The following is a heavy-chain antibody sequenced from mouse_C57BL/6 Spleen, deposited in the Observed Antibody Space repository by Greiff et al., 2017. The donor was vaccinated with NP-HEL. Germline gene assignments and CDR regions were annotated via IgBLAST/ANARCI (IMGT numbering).Heavy chain of an antibody. V-gene: IGHV1-82*01. CDR3: ARGRVTTVVASDY. CDR2: IYPGDGDT. Sequence: QVQLQQSGPELVKPGASVKISCKASGYAFSSSWMNWVKQRPGKGLEWIGRIYPGDGDTNYNGKFKGKATLTADKSSSTAYMQLSSLTSEDSAVYFCARGRVTTVVASDYWGQGTTLTVSS. D-gene: IGHD1-1*01. CDR1: GYAFSSSW. J-gene: IGHJ2*01.